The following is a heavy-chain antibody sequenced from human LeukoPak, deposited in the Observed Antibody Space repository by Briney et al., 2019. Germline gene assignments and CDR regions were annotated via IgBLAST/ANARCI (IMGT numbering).Heavy chain of an antibody. D-gene: IGHD3-10*01. CDR1: GFTFSSYW. CDR3: ARVSTMVRGGDAFDI. Sequence: PGGSLRLSCAASGFTFSSYWMSWVRQAPGKGLEWVANIKQDGSEKYYVDSVKGRFTISRDNAKNSLYLQMNSLRAEDTAVYYCARVSTMVRGGDAFDIWGQGTMVTVSS. J-gene: IGHJ3*02. V-gene: IGHV3-7*01. CDR2: IKQDGSEK.